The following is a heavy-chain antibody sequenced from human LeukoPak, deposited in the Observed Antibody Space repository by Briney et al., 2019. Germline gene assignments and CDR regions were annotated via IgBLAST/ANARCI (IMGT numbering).Heavy chain of an antibody. V-gene: IGHV4-39*01. CDR2: IYYSGST. CDR1: GGSINSRSYY. J-gene: IGHJ5*02. Sequence: SETLSLTCTDSGGSINSRSYYWGWIRQPPGKGLEWIGSIYYSGSTYHNPSLKSRVTISVDTSKNQLSLKLSSVTAADTAVYYCAFRRDGYKGGNWFDPWGQGTLVTVSS. CDR3: AFRRDGYKGGNWFDP. D-gene: IGHD5-24*01.